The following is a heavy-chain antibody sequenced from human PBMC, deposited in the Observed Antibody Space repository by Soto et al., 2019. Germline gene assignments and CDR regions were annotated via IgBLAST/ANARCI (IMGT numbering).Heavy chain of an antibody. D-gene: IGHD5-18*01. CDR1: GYSFTSYW. CDR3: ARLRHTARDAFDI. CDR2: IYPGDSDT. J-gene: IGHJ3*02. V-gene: IGHV5-51*01. Sequence: GKSLKISCKGSGYSFTSYWIGWVRQMPGKGLEWMGIIYPGDSDTRYSPSFQGQVTISADKSISTAYLQWSSLKASDTAMYYCARLRHTARDAFDIWGQGTMVTVSS.